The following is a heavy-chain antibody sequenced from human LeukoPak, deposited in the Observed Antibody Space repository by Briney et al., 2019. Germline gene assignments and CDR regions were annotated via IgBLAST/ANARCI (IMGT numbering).Heavy chain of an antibody. CDR2: ISYDGSNE. Sequence: GGSLRLSCAASGFTFGSYAMPWVRQAPGKGLEWVAVISYDGSNEYYADSVKGRFTISRDNSKNTLYLQMNSLRAEDTAVYYCARPTSRGYSYGPFDYWGQGTLVTVSS. CDR3: ARPTSRGYSYGPFDY. J-gene: IGHJ4*02. CDR1: GFTFGSYA. D-gene: IGHD5-18*01. V-gene: IGHV3-30*03.